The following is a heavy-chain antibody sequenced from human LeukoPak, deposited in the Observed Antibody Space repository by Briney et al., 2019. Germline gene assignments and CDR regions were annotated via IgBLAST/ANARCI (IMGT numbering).Heavy chain of an antibody. CDR1: GGSFSGYY. CDR3: ARGARPYSSSCGY. Sequence: PSETLSLTCAVYGGSFSGYYWSWIRQPPGKGLEWIGEINHSGSTNYNPSLKSRVIISVDTSKNQFSLKLSSVTAADTAVYYCARGARPYSSSCGYWGQGTLVTVSS. J-gene: IGHJ4*02. V-gene: IGHV4-34*01. D-gene: IGHD6-13*01. CDR2: INHSGST.